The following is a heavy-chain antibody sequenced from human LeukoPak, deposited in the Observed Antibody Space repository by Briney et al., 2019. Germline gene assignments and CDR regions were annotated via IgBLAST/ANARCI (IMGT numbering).Heavy chain of an antibody. CDR1: GGSISSSSYY. CDR2: IYYSGST. CDR3: ASQYSSGFYYFDY. J-gene: IGHJ4*02. Sequence: SETLSLTCTVSGGSISSSSYYWRWIRQPPGKGLEWIGSIYYSGSTYYNPSLKSRVTIFVDTSKNQFSLKLSSVTAADTAVFYCASQYSSGFYYFDYWGQGNLVTASS. V-gene: IGHV4-39*01. D-gene: IGHD6-25*01.